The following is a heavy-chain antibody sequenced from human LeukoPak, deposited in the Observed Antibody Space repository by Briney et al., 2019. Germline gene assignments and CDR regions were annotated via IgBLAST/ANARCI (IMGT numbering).Heavy chain of an antibody. J-gene: IGHJ5*02. CDR3: ARQHSSSWYGSTYNWFDP. V-gene: IGHV5-51*01. CDR2: IYPGDSDT. CDR1: GYSFTSYW. D-gene: IGHD6-13*01. Sequence: GEYLKISCKGSGYSFTSYWIGWVRQMPGKGLEWMGIIYPGDSDTRYSPSFQGQVTISADKSISTAYLQWSSLKASDTAMYYCARQHSSSWYGSTYNWFDPWGQGTLVTVSS.